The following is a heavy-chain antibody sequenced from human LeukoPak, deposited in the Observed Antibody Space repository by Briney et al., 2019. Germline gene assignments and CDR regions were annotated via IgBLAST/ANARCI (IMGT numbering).Heavy chain of an antibody. J-gene: IGHJ4*02. D-gene: IGHD2-2*01. CDR1: GFTFSSYS. CDR2: ISSSSYI. V-gene: IGHV3-21*01. Sequence: PGGSLRLSCAASGFTFSSYSMNWVRQAPGKGLEWVSSISSSSYIYYADSVKGRFTISRDNAKNSLYLQMNSLRAEDTAVYYCARGRYCSSTSCYRSVGNHLTHWGQGTLVTVSS. CDR3: ARGRYCSSTSCYRSVGNHLTH.